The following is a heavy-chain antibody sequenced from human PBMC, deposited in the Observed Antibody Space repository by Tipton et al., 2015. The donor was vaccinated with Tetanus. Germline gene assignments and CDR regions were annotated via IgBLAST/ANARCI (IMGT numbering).Heavy chain of an antibody. J-gene: IGHJ5*02. Sequence: SLRLSCAASGFTFSSYAMSWVHQAPGKGLEWVSAISGSGGSTYYADSVKGRFTISRDNSKNTLYLQMNSLRAEDTAVYYCAKDSACSGGSCYWFDPWGQGTLVTVSS. D-gene: IGHD2-15*01. CDR3: AKDSACSGGSCYWFDP. V-gene: IGHV3-23*01. CDR1: GFTFSSYA. CDR2: ISGSGGST.